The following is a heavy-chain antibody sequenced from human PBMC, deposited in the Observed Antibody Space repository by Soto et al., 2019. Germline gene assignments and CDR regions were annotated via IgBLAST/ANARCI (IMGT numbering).Heavy chain of an antibody. J-gene: IGHJ4*02. D-gene: IGHD6-13*01. CDR2: INPYNGST. V-gene: IGHV1-18*01. CDR1: GYTFTSYG. CDR3: ARDLAAADY. Sequence: ASVKVSCKASGYTFTSYGSSWVRQAPGQGLEWMGIINPYNGSTNYAQKFRGRVTMARDTSTSTVYMDLSSLRSDDTAVYYCARDLAAADYWGQGTQVTVSS.